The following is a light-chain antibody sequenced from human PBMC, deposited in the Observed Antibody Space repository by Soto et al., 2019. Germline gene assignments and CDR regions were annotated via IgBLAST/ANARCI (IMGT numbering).Light chain of an antibody. V-gene: IGLV2-8*01. CDR1: SSDVGDYNY. CDR2: EVS. Sequence: QSALTQPPSASGSPGQSVTISCTGTSSDVGDYNYVSWFQHHPGKAPKLLIYEVSKRPSGVPDRFSGSKSGNTASLTVSGLQAEDESDYYCSSYAGNKNVVFGGGTKVTVL. CDR3: SSYAGNKNVV. J-gene: IGLJ2*01.